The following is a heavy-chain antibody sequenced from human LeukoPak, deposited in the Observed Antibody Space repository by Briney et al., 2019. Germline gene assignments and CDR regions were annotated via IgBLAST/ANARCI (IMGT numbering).Heavy chain of an antibody. CDR2: VDPEDGET. V-gene: IGHV1-69-2*01. D-gene: IGHD3-22*01. J-gene: IGHJ5*02. CDR1: GYTFTSYD. CDR3: ATGSSSGYYFEFDP. Sequence: ASVKVSCKASGYTFTSYDINWVQQAPGKGLEWMGLVDPEDGETIYAEKFQGRVTITADTSTDTAYMELSSLRSEDTAVYYCATGSSSGYYFEFDPWGQGTLVTVSS.